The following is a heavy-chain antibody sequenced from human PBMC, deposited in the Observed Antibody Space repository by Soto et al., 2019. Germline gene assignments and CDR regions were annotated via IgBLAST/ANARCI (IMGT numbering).Heavy chain of an antibody. J-gene: IGHJ4*02. D-gene: IGHD3-3*01. V-gene: IGHV5-51*01. CDR3: ARGGVSTRTFDY. CDR2: IYPSDSDT. CDR1: GYNFAGYW. Sequence: PGESLKISCKGSGYNFAGYWIAWVRQMPGKGLELMGIIYPSDSDTRYRPSFQGQVTISADKSISSAYLQWSSLRDSDTAMYYCARGGVSTRTFDYWGQGTPVTVSS.